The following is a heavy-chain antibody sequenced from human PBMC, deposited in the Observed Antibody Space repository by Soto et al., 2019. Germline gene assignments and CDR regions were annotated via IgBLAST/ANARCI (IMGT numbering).Heavy chain of an antibody. CDR3: AREDGIAGETSAFDY. V-gene: IGHV3-21*01. CDR1: GFMFSTYV. Sequence: GGSLRLSCATSGFMFSTYVMNCVRQAPGKGLEWVSSINGRSNYKYYANSVRGRFTISRDNAKNSLFLQMSSLTAEDTAVYYCAREDGIAGETSAFDYWGHGTLVTVSS. J-gene: IGHJ4*01. D-gene: IGHD1-26*01. CDR2: INGRSNYK.